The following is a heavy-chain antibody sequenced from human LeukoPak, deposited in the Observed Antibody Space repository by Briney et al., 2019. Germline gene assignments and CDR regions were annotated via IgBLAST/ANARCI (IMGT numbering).Heavy chain of an antibody. V-gene: IGHV4-39*07. CDR1: GGSITSSYY. D-gene: IGHD6-13*01. J-gene: IGHJ6*03. CDR3: ARGPYSSSWYIYYYYYMDV. Sequence: SSETLSLTCTVSGGSITSSYYWGWIRQPPGKGLEWIGSIYYSGSTYYNPSLKSRVTISVDTSKNQFSLKLSSVTAADTAVYYCARGPYSSSWYIYYYYYMDVWGKGTTVTVSS. CDR2: IYYSGST.